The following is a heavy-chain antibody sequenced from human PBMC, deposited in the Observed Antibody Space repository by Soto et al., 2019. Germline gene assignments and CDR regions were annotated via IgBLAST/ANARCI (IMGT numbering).Heavy chain of an antibody. V-gene: IGHV1-3*01. CDR3: ARGIKAVAPHPPPPDY. CDR2: INAGNGNT. J-gene: IGHJ4*02. Sequence: ASVKVSCKASGYTFTSYAMHWVRRAPGQRLEWMGWINAGNGNTKYSQKFQGRVTITRDTSASTAYMELSSLRSEDTAVYYCARGIKAVAPHPPPPDYWGQGTLVTVSS. CDR1: GYTFTSYA. D-gene: IGHD6-19*01.